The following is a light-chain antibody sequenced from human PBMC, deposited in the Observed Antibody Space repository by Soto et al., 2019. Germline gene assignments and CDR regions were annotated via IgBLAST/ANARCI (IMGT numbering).Light chain of an antibody. V-gene: IGLV2-14*01. Sequence: QSALTQPASVSGSPGQSITISCTGTSSDVGGYNYVSWYQQHPGKAPKLMIYEGSKRPSGVSHRFSGSKSGNTASLTISGLQAEDEADYYCSSYTTSSTTVFGGGTKLTVL. J-gene: IGLJ3*02. CDR3: SSYTTSSTTV. CDR2: EGS. CDR1: SSDVGGYNY.